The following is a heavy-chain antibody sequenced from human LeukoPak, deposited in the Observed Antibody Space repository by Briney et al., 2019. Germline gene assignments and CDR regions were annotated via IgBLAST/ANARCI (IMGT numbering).Heavy chain of an antibody. Sequence: GRSLRLSCAASGFTFSDYGMHWVRQAPGKGLEWVALISYDGGNTFYADSVRDRFTISRDNSKNTLFLQMNSLRIEDTAVYYCAKVFEVRGARRPKDYWGQGTLVIVSS. CDR1: GFTFSDYG. J-gene: IGHJ4*02. D-gene: IGHD3-10*01. CDR3: AKVFEVRGARRPKDY. CDR2: ISYDGGNT. V-gene: IGHV3-30*18.